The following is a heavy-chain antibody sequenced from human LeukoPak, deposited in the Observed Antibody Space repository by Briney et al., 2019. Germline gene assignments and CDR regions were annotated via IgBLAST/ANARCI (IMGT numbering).Heavy chain of an antibody. J-gene: IGHJ4*02. CDR2: IYHSGST. D-gene: IGHD5-18*01. CDR3: ARDRGGYTYSHDY. V-gene: IGHV4-38-2*02. Sequence: SETLSLTCTVSGYSISSGYYWGWIRQPPGQGLEWIGSIYHSGSTYYNPSLKSRVTISMDKSKNQLSLKLNFVTAADTAVYYCARDRGGYTYSHDYWGQGTLVTVSS. CDR1: GYSISSGYY.